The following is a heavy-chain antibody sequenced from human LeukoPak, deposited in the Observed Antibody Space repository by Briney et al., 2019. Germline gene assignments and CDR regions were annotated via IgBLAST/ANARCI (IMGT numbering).Heavy chain of an antibody. D-gene: IGHD5-24*01. V-gene: IGHV4-31*03. Sequence: PSQTLSLTCTVSGGSISSGGYFWNWIRQLPGKGLEWIGHIYSSGGTYYTPSLKSRVTISVDTSKNQFSLKLSSVTAADTAVYYCARDNVEMATIAYFDYWGQGTLVTVSS. CDR2: IYSSGGT. J-gene: IGHJ4*02. CDR3: ARDNVEMATIAYFDY. CDR1: GGSISSGGYF.